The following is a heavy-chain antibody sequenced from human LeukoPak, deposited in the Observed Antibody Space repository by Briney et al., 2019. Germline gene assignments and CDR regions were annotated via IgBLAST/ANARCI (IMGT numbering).Heavy chain of an antibody. CDR3: AKAAGYSTIYWFDP. CDR2: IYYSGSS. V-gene: IGHV4-59*01. J-gene: IGHJ5*02. D-gene: IGHD1-26*01. CDR1: GGSIRSSH. Sequence: SETLSLTCTASGGSIRSSHWSWIRQPPGKGLEFIGYIYYSGSSNYNPSLKSRVTMSVDTSKNQFFLKLTSVTAADTAVYYCAKAAGYSTIYWFDPWGQGTLVTVSS.